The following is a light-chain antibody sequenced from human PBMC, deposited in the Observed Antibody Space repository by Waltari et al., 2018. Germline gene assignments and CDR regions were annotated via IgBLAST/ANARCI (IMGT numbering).Light chain of an antibody. V-gene: IGKV3-11*01. CDR2: DAT. CDR3: QQRSSWPLT. Sequence: EIVLTQSPATLSLSSGDRATLSCRASQSVSSSLAWYQQRPGPAPRLLIYDATNRATGIPARFSGSGSGTDFTLTISSLEPEDFAVYYCQQRSSWPLTFGGGTKVEVK. CDR1: QSVSSS. J-gene: IGKJ4*01.